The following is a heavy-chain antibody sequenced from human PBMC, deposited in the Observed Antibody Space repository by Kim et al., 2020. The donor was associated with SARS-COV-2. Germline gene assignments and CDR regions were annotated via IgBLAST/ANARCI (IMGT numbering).Heavy chain of an antibody. V-gene: IGHV3-11*01. CDR3: ATRSGPVVY. CDR2: ISNSGSTI. J-gene: IGHJ4*02. D-gene: IGHD2-21*01. Sequence: GGSLRLSCAASGFTFSDYYMNWIRQAPGKGLEWISYISNSGSTIYYADSVKGRFTISRDNAKNSLYLQMNSLRAEDTAVYYCATRSGPVVYWGQGTLVTVSS. CDR1: GFTFSDYY.